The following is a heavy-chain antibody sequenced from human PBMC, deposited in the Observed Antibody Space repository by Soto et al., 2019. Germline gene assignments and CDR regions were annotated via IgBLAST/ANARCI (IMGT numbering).Heavy chain of an antibody. Sequence: QVQLVQSGAEVKKPGASVKVSCKASGYTFSSYGISWVRQAPGKGLEWMGWISAYNGNTNYAQKLQGRVPMTTDTSTSTANMELRSLRSDDTSVFYCARTLPPIDYWGQGTLGTVSS. CDR3: ARTLPPIDY. D-gene: IGHD1-26*01. V-gene: IGHV1-18*01. J-gene: IGHJ4*02. CDR2: ISAYNGNT. CDR1: GYTFSSYG.